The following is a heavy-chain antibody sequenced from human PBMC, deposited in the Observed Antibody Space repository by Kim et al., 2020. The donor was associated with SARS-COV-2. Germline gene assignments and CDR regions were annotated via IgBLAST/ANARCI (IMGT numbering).Heavy chain of an antibody. J-gene: IGHJ5*02. D-gene: IGHD3-10*01. CDR2: INHSGST. CDR1: GGSFSGYY. CDR3: ARGWRPLWFGDGGKTFDP. V-gene: IGHV4-34*01. Sequence: SETLSLTCAVYGGSFSGYYWSWIRQPPGKGLEWIGEINHSGSTNYNPSLKSRVTISVDTSKNQFSLKLSSVTAADTAVYYCARGWRPLWFGDGGKTFDPWGQGTLVTVSS.